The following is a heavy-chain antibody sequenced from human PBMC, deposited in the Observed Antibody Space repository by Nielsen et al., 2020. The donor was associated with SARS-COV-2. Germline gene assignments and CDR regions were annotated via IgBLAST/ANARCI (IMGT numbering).Heavy chain of an antibody. CDR1: GFTFSSYS. V-gene: IGHV3-53*01. Sequence: GESLKISCAASGFTFSSYSMNWVRQAPGKALEWVSVIYSAGTTYYADSVKGRFTISTDDSKNTLYLQMNSLRAEDTAVYYCARGGAVAGAFDYWGQGTLVTVSS. CDR3: ARGGAVAGAFDY. CDR2: IYSAGTT. J-gene: IGHJ4*02. D-gene: IGHD6-19*01.